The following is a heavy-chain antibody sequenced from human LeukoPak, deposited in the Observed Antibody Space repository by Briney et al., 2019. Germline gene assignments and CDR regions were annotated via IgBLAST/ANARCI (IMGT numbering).Heavy chain of an antibody. CDR3: ARLKGDYDYVWGSYRPTPLLDY. Sequence: SETLSLTCTVSGGSISSSSYYWGWIRQPPGKGLEWIGSIYYSGSTYYNPSPKSRVTISVDTSKNQFSLKLSSVTAADTAVYYCARLKGDYDYVWGSYRPTPLLDYWGRGTLVTVSS. J-gene: IGHJ4*02. CDR1: GGSISSSSYY. CDR2: IYYSGST. D-gene: IGHD3-16*02. V-gene: IGHV4-39*01.